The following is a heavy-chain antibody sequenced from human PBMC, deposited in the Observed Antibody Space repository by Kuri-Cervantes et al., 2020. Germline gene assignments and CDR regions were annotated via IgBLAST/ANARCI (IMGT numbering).Heavy chain of an antibody. V-gene: IGHV4-61*08. J-gene: IGHJ4*02. Sequence: SETLSLTCTVSGGSISSGDYYWSWVRQPPGKGLEWIGYIYYSGSTNYSPSLKSRVTISVDTSKNQFSLKLSSVTAADTAVYYCARVPFTGYYFDYWGQGTLVTVSS. D-gene: IGHD2-8*02. CDR2: IYYSGST. CDR1: GGSISSGDYY. CDR3: ARVPFTGYYFDY.